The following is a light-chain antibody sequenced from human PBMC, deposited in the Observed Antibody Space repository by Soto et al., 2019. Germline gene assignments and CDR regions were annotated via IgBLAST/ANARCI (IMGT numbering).Light chain of an antibody. V-gene: IGLV2-23*01. CDR3: CSYAGTNPVV. CDR1: SSDVGSYNL. CDR2: EGN. Sequence: QSALTQPASVSGSPGQSITISCTGTSSDVGSYNLVSWYQQHPGKAPKLMIYEGNKRPSGVSNRFSGSKSANTAPLTISGLQTEDEDDYYCCSYAGTNPVVFGTGTKLTVL. J-gene: IGLJ1*01.